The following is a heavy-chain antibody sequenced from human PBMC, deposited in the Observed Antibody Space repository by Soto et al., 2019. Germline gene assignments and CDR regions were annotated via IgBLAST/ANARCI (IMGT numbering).Heavy chain of an antibody. CDR2: ISDDGASI. D-gene: IGHD5-18*01. J-gene: IGHJ4*02. CDR3: ARENSVQAWLHHFDH. CDR1: GFSFSSFA. Sequence: GGSLRLSCEASGFSFSSFAMNWVRQAPGRGLEWVSYISDDGASIYYADSLKGRFTISRDNAKNSLSLQMNNLRAEDTAVYYCARENSVQAWLHHFDHWGLGTLVTVSS. V-gene: IGHV3-48*03.